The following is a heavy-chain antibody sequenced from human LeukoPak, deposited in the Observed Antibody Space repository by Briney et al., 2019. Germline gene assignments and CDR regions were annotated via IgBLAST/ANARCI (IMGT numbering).Heavy chain of an antibody. D-gene: IGHD3-10*01. CDR3: AKDIGSYYDY. V-gene: IGHV3-30*02. CDR2: IQYDGSKK. CDR1: GFTFSSYG. J-gene: IGHJ4*02. Sequence: AGTLSLSCAASGFTFSSYGRHWVRQAPGKGLEWVTFIQYDGSKKFYADSVKGRFTISRDNSKNTLYVEMNSLRAEDTAVYYCAKDIGSYYDYWGQGILVTVSS.